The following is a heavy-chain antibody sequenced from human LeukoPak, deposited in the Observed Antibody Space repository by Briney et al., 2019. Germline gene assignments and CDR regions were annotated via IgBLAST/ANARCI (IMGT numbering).Heavy chain of an antibody. D-gene: IGHD3-22*01. CDR2: ISGDGVTT. J-gene: IGHJ4*02. CDR1: GFIFRDYS. Sequence: PAGSLRLSCAASGFIFRDYSMHWVRQVPGKGLEWISLISGDGVTTYYADSVKGRFTISRDNHEDSLYLQMNTLRTEDTAFYYCARGVNTISFTFDYWARGSLVTVSS. V-gene: IGHV3-43*02. CDR3: ARGVNTISFTFDY.